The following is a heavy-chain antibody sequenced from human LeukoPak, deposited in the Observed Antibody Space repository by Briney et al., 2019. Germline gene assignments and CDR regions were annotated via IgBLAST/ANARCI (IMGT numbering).Heavy chain of an antibody. Sequence: EGSLRLSCAASGFTFSSYWMHWVRQAPGKGLVWVSRIYSDGSSITYADSVKGRFTISRDNAKNTLYLEMNSLRAEDTAVYYCARGGSSRFAGFSWGQGTLVTVSS. CDR2: IYSDGSSI. J-gene: IGHJ5*02. D-gene: IGHD6-6*01. CDR3: ARGGSSRFAGFS. V-gene: IGHV3-74*01. CDR1: GFTFSSYW.